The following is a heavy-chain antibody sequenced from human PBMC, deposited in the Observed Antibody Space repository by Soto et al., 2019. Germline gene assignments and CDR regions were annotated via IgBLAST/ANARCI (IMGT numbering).Heavy chain of an antibody. CDR1: GFTFSSYG. Sequence: GGSLRLSCAASGFTFSSYGMHWVRQAPGKGLEWVAVICYDGSNKYYADSVKGRFTISRDNSKNTLYLQMNSLRAEDTAVYYCARANWNDDTYYYYGMDVWGQGTTVTVSS. J-gene: IGHJ6*02. CDR3: ARANWNDDTYYYYGMDV. D-gene: IGHD1-1*01. V-gene: IGHV3-33*01. CDR2: ICYDGSNK.